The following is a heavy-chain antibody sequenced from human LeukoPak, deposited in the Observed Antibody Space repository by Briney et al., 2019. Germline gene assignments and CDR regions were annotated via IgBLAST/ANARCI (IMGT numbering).Heavy chain of an antibody. J-gene: IGHJ4*02. Sequence: PGRSLRLSCAASGFNFSSYAMHWVRQAPGKGLEWVAVISYDGSNKYYADSVKGRFTISRDNSKNTLYLQMNSLRAEDTAVYYCAGLEMATQRGWGQGTLVTVSS. V-gene: IGHV3-30-3*01. CDR2: ISYDGSNK. CDR1: GFNFSSYA. CDR3: AGLEMATQRG. D-gene: IGHD5-24*01.